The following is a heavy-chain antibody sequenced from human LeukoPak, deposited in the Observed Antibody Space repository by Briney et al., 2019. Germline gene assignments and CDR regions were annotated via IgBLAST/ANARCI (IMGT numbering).Heavy chain of an antibody. V-gene: IGHV3-11*01. D-gene: IGHD6-25*01. CDR1: GFTFSDYY. J-gene: IGHJ4*02. Sequence: PGRSLRVYCAASGFTFSDYYMSWIRQAPGKGLEWVSYISSSGSTIYYADSVKGRFTISRDNATNSLYLQMNSLRAEDTAVYYCARAVRGISAKGGYDYWGQGTLVTVSS. CDR2: ISSSGSTI. CDR3: ARAVRGISAKGGYDY.